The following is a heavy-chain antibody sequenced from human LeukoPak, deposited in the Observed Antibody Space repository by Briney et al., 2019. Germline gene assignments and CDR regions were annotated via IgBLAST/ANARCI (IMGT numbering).Heavy chain of an antibody. CDR2: ISSNGGST. D-gene: IGHD6-19*01. CDR1: GFTFSTYG. J-gene: IGHJ4*02. CDR3: VKGQWHPIGDY. Sequence: PGGSLRLSCSASGFTFSTYGMHWVRQAPGKGLEYVSAISSNGGSTYNADSVKGRFTISRDNSKNTLYLQMSSLRAEDTAVYYCVKGQWHPIGDYWGQGTLVTVSS. V-gene: IGHV3-64D*09.